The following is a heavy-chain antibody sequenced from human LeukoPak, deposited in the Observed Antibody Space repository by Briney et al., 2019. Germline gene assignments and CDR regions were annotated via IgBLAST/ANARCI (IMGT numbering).Heavy chain of an antibody. V-gene: IGHV3-23*01. CDR2: ISGSGGST. CDR3: AKEARIIYDSSGYYDN. J-gene: IGHJ4*02. Sequence: GGSLRLSCAASGFTFSSYWMSWVRQAPGKGLEWVSAISGSGGSTYYADSVKGRFTISRDNSKNTLYLQMNSLRAEGTAVYYCAKEARIIYDSSGYYDNWGQGTLVTVSS. CDR1: GFTFSSYW. D-gene: IGHD3-22*01.